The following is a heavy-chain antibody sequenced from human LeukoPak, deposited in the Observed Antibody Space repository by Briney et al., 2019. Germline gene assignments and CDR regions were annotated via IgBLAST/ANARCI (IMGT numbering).Heavy chain of an antibody. V-gene: IGHV3-74*01. J-gene: IGHJ4*02. CDR1: GFIVSSYW. D-gene: IGHD6-19*01. Sequence: PGGSPRPSCEASGFIVSSYWMHWVRQAPGKGLVWVSRIDDDGSATAYADSVKGRFIISRDDAKNTVYLQMNSLRAEDTAMYYCIRSGGWPGFWGQGTLVTVSS. CDR3: IRSGGWPGF. CDR2: IDDDGSAT.